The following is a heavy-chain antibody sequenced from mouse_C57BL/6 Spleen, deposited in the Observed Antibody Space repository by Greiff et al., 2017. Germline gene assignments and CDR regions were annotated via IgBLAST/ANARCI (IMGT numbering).Heavy chain of an antibody. CDR1: GYTFTSYW. D-gene: IGHD1-1*01. CDR3: ATVTTVVAHWYFDV. CDR2: IDPNSGGT. Sequence: QVQLQQPGAELVKPGASVKLSCKASGYTFTSYWMHWVKQRPGRGLEWIGRIDPNSGGTKYNEKFKSKATRTVAKPSSTAYMQLSSLTSEDSAVYYCATVTTVVAHWYFDVWGTGTTVTVSS. V-gene: IGHV1-72*01. J-gene: IGHJ1*03.